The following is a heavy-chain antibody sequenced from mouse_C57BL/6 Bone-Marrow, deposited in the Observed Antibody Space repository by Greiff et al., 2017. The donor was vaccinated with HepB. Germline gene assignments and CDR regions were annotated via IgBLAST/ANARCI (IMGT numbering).Heavy chain of an antibody. CDR3: ARDAGGDFDY. V-gene: IGHV1-20*01. J-gene: IGHJ2*01. CDR2: INPYNGDT. CDR1: GYSFTGYF. Sequence: EVKLVESGPELVKPGDSVKISCKASGYSFTGYFMNWVMQSHGKSLEWIGRINPYNGDTFYNQKFKGKATLTVDKSSSTAHMELRSLTSEDSAVYYCARDAGGDFDYWGQGTTLTVSS.